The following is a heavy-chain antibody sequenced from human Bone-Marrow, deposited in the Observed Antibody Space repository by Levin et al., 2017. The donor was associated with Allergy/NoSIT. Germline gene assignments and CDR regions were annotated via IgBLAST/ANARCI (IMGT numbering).Heavy chain of an antibody. D-gene: IGHD3-3*01. J-gene: IGHJ4*02. V-gene: IGHV3-30-3*01. CDR3: ARDIADYDFDY. Sequence: GESLKISCAASGFTFSSHPMHWVRQAPGKGLEWVAVISYDGSEKFYADSVKGRFTVSRDNSKDTLYLQMDSLRAEDTAVYYCARDIADYDFDYWGQGTLVTVSS. CDR1: GFTFSSHP. CDR2: ISYDGSEK.